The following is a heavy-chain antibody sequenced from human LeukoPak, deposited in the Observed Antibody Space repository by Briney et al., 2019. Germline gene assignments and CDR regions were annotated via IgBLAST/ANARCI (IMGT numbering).Heavy chain of an antibody. Sequence: SETLSPTCTVSGGSVSTSDYYWGWIRQSPVKGLEWIGDVFYTGKTNYNPSLRGRATISIDTSKNQFSLKLTYVTAADSAVYYCARVFDSWGQGTLVTVSS. CDR1: GGSVSTSDYY. CDR3: ARVFDS. V-gene: IGHV4-39*07. CDR2: VFYTGKT. J-gene: IGHJ4*02.